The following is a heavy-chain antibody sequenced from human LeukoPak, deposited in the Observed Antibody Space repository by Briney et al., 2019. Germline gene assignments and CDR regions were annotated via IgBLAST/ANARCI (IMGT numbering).Heavy chain of an antibody. CDR3: ARGTYYYDSSGYFFDY. V-gene: IGHV1-69*01. CDR1: GGTFSSYA. D-gene: IGHD3-22*01. J-gene: IGHJ4*02. CDR2: IIPIFGTA. Sequence: ASVKVSCKASGGTFSSYAISWVRQAPGQGLEWMGGIIPIFGTANYAQKFQGRVTITADESTSTAYMELSSLRSEDTAVYYCARGTYYYDSSGYFFDYWGQGTLVTVSS.